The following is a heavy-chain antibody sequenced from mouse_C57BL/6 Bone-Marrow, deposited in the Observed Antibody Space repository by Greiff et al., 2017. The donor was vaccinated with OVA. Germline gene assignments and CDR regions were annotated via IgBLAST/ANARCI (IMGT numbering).Heavy chain of an antibody. D-gene: IGHD1-1*01. CDR3: AGGTTVEETCDVDD. CDR2: IYPRDGST. V-gene: IGHV1-85*01. J-gene: IGHJ4*01. CDR1: GYTFTSYD. Sequence: VQLQQSGPELVKPGASVKLSCKASGYTFTSYDINWVKQRPGQGLEWIGWIYPRDGSTKYNEKFTGKATLTVDTSSSTAYMEVHSLTSEDSAIYFCAGGTTVEETCDVDDWGQGTSVTVSS.